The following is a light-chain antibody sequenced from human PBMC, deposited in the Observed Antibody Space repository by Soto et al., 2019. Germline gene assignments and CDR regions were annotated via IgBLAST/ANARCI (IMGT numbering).Light chain of an antibody. CDR3: SSYTSDSSYV. V-gene: IGLV2-14*01. J-gene: IGLJ1*01. CDR2: AVS. Sequence: QSVLTQPASVSGSPGQSITISCTGTSSDVGLYDYVSWYQQHPGKAPQLMIYAVSNRPSGVSNRFSASKSGNTDSLFISGLQAEDEADYYCSSYTSDSSYVFGSGTKVTVL. CDR1: SSDVGLYDY.